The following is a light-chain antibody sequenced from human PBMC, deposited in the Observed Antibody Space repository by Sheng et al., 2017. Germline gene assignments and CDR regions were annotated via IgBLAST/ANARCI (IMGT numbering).Light chain of an antibody. CDR3: QQRSKWPVT. V-gene: IGKV3-11*01. CDR2: DAS. J-gene: IGKJ3*01. Sequence: EIVLAQSPVTLSVSPGERATLSCRASQSVSFNLAWYQQRPGQVPRLLIYDASNRATGIPARFSGSGSGTDFTLTISSLEPEDFAVYYCQQRSKWPVTFGPGTKVDIK. CDR1: QSVSFN.